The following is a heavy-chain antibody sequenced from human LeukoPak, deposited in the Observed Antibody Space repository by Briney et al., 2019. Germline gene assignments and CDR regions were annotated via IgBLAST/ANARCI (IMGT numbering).Heavy chain of an antibody. CDR3: ARSKDILTGYCFDY. J-gene: IGHJ4*02. V-gene: IGHV4-59*12. Sequence: KPSETLSLTCSVSGRSISPYYWSWFRQAPGRGLEWVGYIFSSGAASYKPSLKSRVTLSVDTSKNQFSLRLNSVTAADTAVYYCARSKDILTGYCFDYWGQGTLVTVSS. CDR2: IFSSGAA. CDR1: GRSISPYY. D-gene: IGHD3-9*01.